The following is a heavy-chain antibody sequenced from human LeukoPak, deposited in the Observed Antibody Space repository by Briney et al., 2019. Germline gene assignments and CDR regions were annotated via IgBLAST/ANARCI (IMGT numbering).Heavy chain of an antibody. V-gene: IGHV4-61*02. Sequence: SETLSLTCTVSGGSISSGSYYWSWIRQPAGKGLEWIGRIYTSGSTNYNPSLKSRVTISVDTSKNQFSLKLSSVTAADTAVYYCATEKLIRGVRSYIDSWGQGALVIVSS. CDR1: GGSISSGSYY. CDR2: IYTSGST. D-gene: IGHD3-10*01. J-gene: IGHJ4*02. CDR3: ATEKLIRGVRSYIDS.